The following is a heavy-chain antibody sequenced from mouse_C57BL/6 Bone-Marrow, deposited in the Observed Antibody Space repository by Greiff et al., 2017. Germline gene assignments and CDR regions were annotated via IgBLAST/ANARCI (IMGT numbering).Heavy chain of an antibody. CDR3: ARREVYYDCGVYFDY. CDR1: GYAFSSSW. Sequence: QVQLQQSGPELVKPGASVKISCKASGYAFSSSWMNWVKQRPGKGLEWIGRIYPGDGDTNYTGKFTGKATLTADKSSSTAYMQLSSLTSEDSAVYFCARREVYYDCGVYFDYWGQGTTVTVSS. CDR2: IYPGDGDT. J-gene: IGHJ2*01. D-gene: IGHD2-4*01. V-gene: IGHV1-82*01.